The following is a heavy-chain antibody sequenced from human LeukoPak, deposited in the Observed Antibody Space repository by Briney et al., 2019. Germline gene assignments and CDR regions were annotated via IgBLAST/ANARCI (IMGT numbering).Heavy chain of an antibody. CDR2: IYYSGST. D-gene: IGHD5-24*01. J-gene: IGHJ4*02. CDR3: ARTSRRDGYFTGDY. CDR1: GGSISSSSYY. V-gene: IGHV4-39*07. Sequence: SETLSLTCTVSGGSISSSSYYWGWLRQPPGQGLEWIGSIYYSGSTYYNPSLKSRVTISVDTSKNQFSLKLSSVTAADTAVYYCARTSRRDGYFTGDYWGQGTLVTVSS.